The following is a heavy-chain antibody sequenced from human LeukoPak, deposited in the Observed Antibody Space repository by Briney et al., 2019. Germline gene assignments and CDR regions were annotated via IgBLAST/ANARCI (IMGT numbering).Heavy chain of an antibody. CDR3: ARVLEDDAFDI. V-gene: IGHV1-8*01. J-gene: IGHJ3*02. Sequence: XVXQATGQXLEWVGWMNPNSGNTGYAQKFQGRVTMTRNTSISTAYMELSSLRAEDTAVYYCARVLEDDAFDIWGQGTMVTVSS. CDR2: MNPNSGNT. D-gene: IGHD1-1*01.